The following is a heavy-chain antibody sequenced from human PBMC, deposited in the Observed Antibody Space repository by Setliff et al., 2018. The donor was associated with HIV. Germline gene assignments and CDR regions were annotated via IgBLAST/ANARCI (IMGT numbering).Heavy chain of an antibody. Sequence: SETLSLTCAVSGASITTNSYYWGWIRQTPEKGLEWIGDFYYSGTTYYNPSLKSRATISVDTSQNQFSLRLSSVTAADTAVYYCARIVRWELVATSTFFYYYMDVWGKGTTVTVSS. J-gene: IGHJ6*03. CDR2: FYYSGTT. CDR3: ARIVRWELVATSTFFYYYMDV. D-gene: IGHD1-26*01. CDR1: GASITTNSYY. V-gene: IGHV4-39*07.